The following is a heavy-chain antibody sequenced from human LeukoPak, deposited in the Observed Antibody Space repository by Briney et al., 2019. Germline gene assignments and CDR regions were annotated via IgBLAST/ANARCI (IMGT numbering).Heavy chain of an antibody. J-gene: IGHJ4*02. Sequence: PSETLSLTCTVSGGFISSYYWGWIRQPPGKGLEWIGYIYTSGSTNYNPSLKSRVTISVDTSKNQFSLKLSSVTAADTAVYYCARGVPAAPIDYWGQGTLVTVSS. CDR3: ARGVPAAPIDY. CDR1: GGFISSYY. CDR2: IYTSGST. D-gene: IGHD2-2*01. V-gene: IGHV4-4*09.